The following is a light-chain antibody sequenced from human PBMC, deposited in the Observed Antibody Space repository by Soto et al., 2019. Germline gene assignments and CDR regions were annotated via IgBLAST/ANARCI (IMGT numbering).Light chain of an antibody. CDR1: SGSVSTNSY. CDR3: LLYMGGGIWV. J-gene: IGLJ3*02. Sequence: QTVVTQEPSFSLSPGGTVTLTCGLSSGSVSTNSYPSWYQQTPGQAPRTLIYTTNTRSSGVPDRFSGSILGNKAALTITGAQADDESDYYCLLYMGGGIWVFGGGTKLTVL. CDR2: TTN. V-gene: IGLV8-61*01.